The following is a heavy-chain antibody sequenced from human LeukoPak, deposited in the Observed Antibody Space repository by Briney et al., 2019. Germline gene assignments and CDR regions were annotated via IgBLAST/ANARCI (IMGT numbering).Heavy chain of an antibody. J-gene: IGHJ4*02. Sequence: QPGRSLRLSCAASGFTFSSYGMHWVRQAPGKGLEWVAVIWYDGSNKYYADSVKGRFTISRDSSKNTLYLQMNSLRAEDTAVYYCAPHGFVVVPAAIRFRGYWGQGTLVTVSS. D-gene: IGHD2-2*02. CDR2: IWYDGSNK. CDR3: APHGFVVVPAAIRFRGY. V-gene: IGHV3-33*01. CDR1: GFTFSSYG.